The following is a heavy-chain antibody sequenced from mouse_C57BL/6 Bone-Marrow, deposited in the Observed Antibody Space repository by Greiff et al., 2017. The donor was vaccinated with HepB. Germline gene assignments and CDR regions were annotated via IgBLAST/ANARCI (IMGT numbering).Heavy chain of an antibody. CDR3: ARKGYDDYAMDY. J-gene: IGHJ4*01. CDR1: GFSLTSYG. V-gene: IGHV2-2*01. Sequence: VQRVESGPGLVQPSQSLSITCTVSGFSLTSYGVHWVRQSPGKGLEWLGVIWSGGSTDYNAAFISRLSISKDNSKSQVFFKMNSLQADDTAIYYCARKGYDDYAMDYWGQGTSVTVSS. D-gene: IGHD2-12*01. CDR2: IWSGGST.